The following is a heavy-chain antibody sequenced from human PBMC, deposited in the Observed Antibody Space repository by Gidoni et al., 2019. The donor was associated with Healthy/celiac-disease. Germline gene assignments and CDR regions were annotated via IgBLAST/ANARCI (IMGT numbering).Heavy chain of an antibody. CDR1: GFTVSSNY. Sequence: EVQLVESGGGLVQPGGSLRLSCAASGFTVSSNYMRWVRQAPGKGLEWVSVIYSGGSTYYADSVKGRFTISRDNSKNTLYLQMNSLRAEDTAVYYCARDEYYYDSSGYLRPAYYFDYWGQGTLVTVSS. CDR2: IYSGGST. CDR3: ARDEYYYDSSGYLRPAYYFDY. D-gene: IGHD3-22*01. J-gene: IGHJ4*02. V-gene: IGHV3-66*01.